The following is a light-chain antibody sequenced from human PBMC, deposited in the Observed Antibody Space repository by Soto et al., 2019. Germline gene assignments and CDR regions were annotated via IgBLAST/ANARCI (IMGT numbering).Light chain of an antibody. Sequence: QSVLTQPASVSGSPGQSITISCTGTSSDVGGYKYVSWYQQHPGKAPKLMIYEVTNRPSGVSTRFSGSRSGNTASLTISGLQAEDEADYYCSSSTTSSTLSVFGTGTKVTVL. V-gene: IGLV2-14*01. CDR3: SSSTTSSTLSV. CDR2: EVT. CDR1: SSDVGGYKY. J-gene: IGLJ1*01.